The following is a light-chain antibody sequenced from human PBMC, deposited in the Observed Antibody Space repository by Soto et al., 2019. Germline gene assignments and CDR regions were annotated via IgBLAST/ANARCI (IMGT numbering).Light chain of an antibody. Sequence: QSVLTQPASVSGSPGQSITISCTGTSSDVGGYKYVSWYQQHPGKAPKLMIYEVSNRPSGVSDRFSGSKSGNTASLTISGLQADDEADYYCSSYSSTNTYVFATGTKV. CDR1: SSDVGGYKY. J-gene: IGLJ1*01. CDR3: SSYSSTNTYV. V-gene: IGLV2-14*01. CDR2: EVS.